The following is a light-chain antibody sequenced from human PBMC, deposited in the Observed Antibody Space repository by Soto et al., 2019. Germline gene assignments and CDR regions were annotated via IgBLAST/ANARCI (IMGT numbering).Light chain of an antibody. Sequence: EIGLTQSPGTLSLSPGERATLSCRASQSVSNNYLAWYQQKPGQAPRLLIYGASNRATGIPDRFSGSGSGTDFTLTISRLEPEDFAVYYCQHYCSAGTFVHRTKVEIK. CDR2: GAS. V-gene: IGKV3-20*01. CDR3: QHYCSAGT. CDR1: QSVSNNY. J-gene: IGKJ1*01.